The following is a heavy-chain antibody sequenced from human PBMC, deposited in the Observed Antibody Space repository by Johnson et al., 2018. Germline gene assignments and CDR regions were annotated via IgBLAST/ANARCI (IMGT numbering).Heavy chain of an antibody. J-gene: IGHJ4*02. CDR2: IHYSGST. Sequence: QVQLQESGPGLVKXSETLSLXCAVSGVSISSYYWSWIRQPPGKGLEWIGYIHYSGSTNYNPSLKSRVTISVDTSKNQFSLKLSSVTAADTAGYYGTRGNGDYSSSPLTYFDYWGLGTLVTVSS. V-gene: IGHV4-59*12. CDR1: GVSISSYY. D-gene: IGHD6-13*01. CDR3: TRGNGDYSSSPLTYFDY.